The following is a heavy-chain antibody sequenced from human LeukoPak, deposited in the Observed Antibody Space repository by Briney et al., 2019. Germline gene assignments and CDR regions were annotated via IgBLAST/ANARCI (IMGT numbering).Heavy chain of an antibody. CDR2: IKQDGSEK. D-gene: IGHD3-22*01. CDR3: ARHPPHYDTSGYNYVDYYYYMDV. J-gene: IGHJ6*03. CDR1: GFTFSSYW. Sequence: GGSLRLSCAASGFTFSSYWMSWVRQAPGKGLEWVANIKQDGSEKFFVDSVRGRFTISRDSAKNSLYLQMNSLRAEDTAVYYCARHPPHYDTSGYNYVDYYYYMDVWGKGTTVTVSS. V-gene: IGHV3-7*01.